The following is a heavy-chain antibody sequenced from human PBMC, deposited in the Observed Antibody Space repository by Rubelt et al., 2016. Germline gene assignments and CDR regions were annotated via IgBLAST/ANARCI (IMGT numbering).Heavy chain of an antibody. V-gene: IGHV3-20*04. CDR2: INGNGGST. D-gene: IGHD6-13*01. J-gene: IGHJ4*02. CDR1: GFDFGGYG. Sequence: EVQLVESGGGVVRPGGSLRLSCAGTGFDFGGYGLAWVRLGPGKGLEWVCGINGNGGSTAYADSVKGRFTIARDNAKTSLYLEMDSLRVEDTALYYCARVERAWGSWYPFDFWGRGTPVTVSS. CDR3: ARVERAWGSWYPFDF.